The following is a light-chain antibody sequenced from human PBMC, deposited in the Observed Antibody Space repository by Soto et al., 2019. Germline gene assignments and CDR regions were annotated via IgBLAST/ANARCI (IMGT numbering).Light chain of an antibody. V-gene: IGLV2-14*01. J-gene: IGLJ1*01. Sequence: QSALTQPASVSGSPGQSITISCTGTSSDVGGYNYVSWYQQHPGKAPKLMIYDVSNRPSGVSNRFSGSKSGNTASLTISGLQAEDEADCYCSSYTSSSTLENVFGTGTKLTVL. CDR1: SSDVGGYNY. CDR3: SSYTSSSTLENV. CDR2: DVS.